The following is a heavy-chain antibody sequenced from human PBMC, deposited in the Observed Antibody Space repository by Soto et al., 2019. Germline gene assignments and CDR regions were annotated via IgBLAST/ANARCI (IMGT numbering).Heavy chain of an antibody. D-gene: IGHD3-22*01. Sequence: GGSLRLSYAASGFTFSSYGMHWVRQAPGKGLEWVAVISYDGSNKYYADSVKGRFTISRDNSKNTLYLQMNSLRAEDTAVYYCAKDVIADYDSSGYFGYWGQGTLVTVSS. CDR3: AKDVIADYDSSGYFGY. V-gene: IGHV3-30*18. CDR1: GFTFSSYG. J-gene: IGHJ4*02. CDR2: ISYDGSNK.